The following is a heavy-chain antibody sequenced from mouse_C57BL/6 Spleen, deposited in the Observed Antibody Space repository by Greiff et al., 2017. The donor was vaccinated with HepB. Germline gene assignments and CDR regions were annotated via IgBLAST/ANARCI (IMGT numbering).Heavy chain of an antibody. Sequence: EVMLVESGGGLVKPGGSLKLSCAASGFTFSDYGMHWVRQAPEKGLEWVAYISSGSSTIYYADNVKGRFTISRDNAKNTLFLQMTSLRSEDTAMYYCARGEGLPRGYWYFDGWGTGTTVTVSS. J-gene: IGHJ1*03. CDR2: ISSGSSTI. V-gene: IGHV5-17*01. CDR1: GFTFSDYG. CDR3: ARGEGLPRGYWYFDG. D-gene: IGHD2-2*01.